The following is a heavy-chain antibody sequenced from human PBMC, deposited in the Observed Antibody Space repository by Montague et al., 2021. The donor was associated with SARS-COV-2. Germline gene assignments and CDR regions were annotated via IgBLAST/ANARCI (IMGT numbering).Heavy chain of an antibody. J-gene: IGHJ4*02. CDR3: AHRFAGFFDY. CDR1: GFSLNTPEVA. Sequence: PALVKPTQTLTLTCTFSGFSLNTPEVAVGWIRQPPGKALEWLALIYGXDEKGYGPSLQSRLTITRDTSKSQVVLTMTNMDPVDTATYFCAHRFAGFFDYWGQGILVTVSS. V-gene: IGHV2-5*05. CDR2: IYGXDEK.